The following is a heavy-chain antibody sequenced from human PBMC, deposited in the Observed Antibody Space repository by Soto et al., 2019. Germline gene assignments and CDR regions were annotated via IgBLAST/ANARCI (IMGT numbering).Heavy chain of an antibody. CDR2: ITTAGDT. V-gene: IGHV3-13*01. CDR1: GFTFSNYD. CDR3: ARELHGGSYGMDV. J-gene: IGHJ6*02. Sequence: EVQRVESGGGLVQPGGSLRLSCAASGFTFSNYDMHWVRQVTGKGLEWVSGITTAGDTYYAGSLKGRFTISREKAKNSLYLQMNSLSAGDTAVYYCARELHGGSYGMDVWGQGTTVTVSS.